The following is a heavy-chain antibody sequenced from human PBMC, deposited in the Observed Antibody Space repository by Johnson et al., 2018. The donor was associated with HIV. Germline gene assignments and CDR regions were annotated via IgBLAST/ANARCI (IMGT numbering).Heavy chain of an antibody. V-gene: IGHV3-30*19. J-gene: IGHJ3*02. Sequence: QMLLVESGGGVVQPGGSLRLSCAVSGFTFSSYGMHWVRQAPGKGLEWVAVISYDGSNKYYADSVKGRFTISRDNSKNTLYLQMNSLRAEDTAVYYCARSVGYCSGGSCSPDAFDIWGQGTMVTVSS. D-gene: IGHD2-15*01. CDR3: ARSVGYCSGGSCSPDAFDI. CDR1: GFTFSSYG. CDR2: ISYDGSNK.